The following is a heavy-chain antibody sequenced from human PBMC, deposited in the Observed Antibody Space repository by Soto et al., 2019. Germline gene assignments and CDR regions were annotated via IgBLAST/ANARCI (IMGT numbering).Heavy chain of an antibody. D-gene: IGHD3-9*01. CDR1: GFPFSSYW. CDR2: ISGDGVTT. Sequence: EVQLVESGGDLVQRGGSLRLSCAASGFPFSSYWMHWVRHTPGKGLDWVARISGDGVTTYYADSVTGRFTVSRDNAKNTRSLQISGLRAEDTAVYYCAREYYGLLTGYYTDYWGQGTLVPVSS. CDR3: AREYYGLLTGYYTDY. V-gene: IGHV3-74*01. J-gene: IGHJ4*02.